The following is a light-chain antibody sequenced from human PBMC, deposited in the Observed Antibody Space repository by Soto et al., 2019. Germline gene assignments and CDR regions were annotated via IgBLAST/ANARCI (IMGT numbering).Light chain of an antibody. Sequence: QSALTQPASVSGSPGQSITISCTGTSSYVGVYYYVSWFQQHPGKAPKLMIYDVTKRPSGVSNRFSGSMSGNTASLTISGLQAEDEAHYCCGSYTSSNTLEMVFGGGTKLTVL. CDR1: SSYVGVYYY. CDR2: DVT. V-gene: IGLV2-14*03. CDR3: GSYTSSNTLEMV. J-gene: IGLJ2*01.